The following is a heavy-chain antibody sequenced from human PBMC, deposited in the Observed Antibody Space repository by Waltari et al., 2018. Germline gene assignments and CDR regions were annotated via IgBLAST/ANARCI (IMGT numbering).Heavy chain of an antibody. CDR1: GLTFSSFA. J-gene: IGHJ3*02. V-gene: IGHV3-23*01. CDR2: ISGSGGST. Sequence: EVQLLESGGGLVQLGGSMGLSCAASGLTFSSFAMSWVRQAPGKGLEWVSAISGSGGSTYYADSVKGRFTISRDNSKNTLYLQMNSLRAEDTAVYYCAKGFYDSSEDLTFDIWGQGTMVTVSS. D-gene: IGHD3-22*01. CDR3: AKGFYDSSEDLTFDI.